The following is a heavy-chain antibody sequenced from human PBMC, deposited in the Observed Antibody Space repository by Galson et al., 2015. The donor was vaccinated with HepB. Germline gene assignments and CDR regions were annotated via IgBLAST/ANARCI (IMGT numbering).Heavy chain of an antibody. CDR3: ARVFFRVAATDGAFDI. CDR1: GGTFSSYT. D-gene: IGHD2-15*01. CDR2: IIPILGIA. V-gene: IGHV1-69*02. Sequence: SVKVSCKASGGTFSSYTISWVRQAPGQGLEWMGRIIPILGIANYAQKFQGRVTITADKSTSTAYMELSSLRSEDTAVYYCARVFFRVAATDGAFDIWGQGTMVTVSS. J-gene: IGHJ3*02.